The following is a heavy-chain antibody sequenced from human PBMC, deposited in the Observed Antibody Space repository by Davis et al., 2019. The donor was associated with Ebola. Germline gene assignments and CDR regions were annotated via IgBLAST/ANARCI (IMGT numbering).Heavy chain of an antibody. CDR2: IIPIFGTA. J-gene: IGHJ4*02. V-gene: IGHV1-69*13. CDR1: VGTFSSYA. CDR3: ANSRDGYTWGEDY. D-gene: IGHD5-24*01. Sequence: SVKVSCKASVGTFSSYAISWVRQAPGQGLEWMGGIIPIFGTANYAQKFQGRVTITADESTSTAYMELYSLRSEDTAVYYCANSRDGYTWGEDYWGQGTLVTVSS.